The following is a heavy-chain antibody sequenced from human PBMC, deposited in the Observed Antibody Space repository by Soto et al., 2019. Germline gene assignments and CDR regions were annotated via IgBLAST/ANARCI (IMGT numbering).Heavy chain of an antibody. CDR2: TSYDGTNK. CDR3: AKDLSGARWYYDALDV. D-gene: IGHD2-15*01. CDR1: GFTFRTHG. Sequence: GGSLRISCEVSGFTFRTHGIHWVRQAPGKGLEWVAGTSYDGTNKYYARSVQGRFTISRENSMKTLYLQMNSLRTEDTAVYYCAKDLSGARWYYDALDVWGQGTTVTVSS. J-gene: IGHJ6*02. V-gene: IGHV3-30*18.